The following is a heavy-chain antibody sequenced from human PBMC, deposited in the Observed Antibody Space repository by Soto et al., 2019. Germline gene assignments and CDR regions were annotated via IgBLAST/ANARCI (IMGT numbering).Heavy chain of an antibody. V-gene: IGHV4-59*08. Sequence: ETLSLTCTVSGVSISGYYWSWIRQPPGKGLEWIGYIYNRGSTKYNPSLKSRVTISVDTSKNQFSLKVNSVTAADTAVYYCARQEYYDTIGYPFDYWGRGILVTVSS. J-gene: IGHJ4*01. CDR1: GVSISGYY. CDR2: IYNRGST. CDR3: ARQEYYDTIGYPFDY. D-gene: IGHD3-22*01.